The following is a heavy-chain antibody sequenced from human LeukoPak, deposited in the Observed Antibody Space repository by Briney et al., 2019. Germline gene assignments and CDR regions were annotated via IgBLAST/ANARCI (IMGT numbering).Heavy chain of an antibody. D-gene: IGHD6-19*01. CDR3: AKERGGWYYDY. CDR2: ITGSGGST. Sequence: GALRLSCAASGFTFSSYAMSWVRQAPEKGLEWVSAITGSGGSTYYADSVKGRFTISRDNSKDTLYLQMNSLRVEDTAVYYCAKERGGWYYDYWGQGTLVTVSS. V-gene: IGHV3-23*01. J-gene: IGHJ4*02. CDR1: GFTFSSYA.